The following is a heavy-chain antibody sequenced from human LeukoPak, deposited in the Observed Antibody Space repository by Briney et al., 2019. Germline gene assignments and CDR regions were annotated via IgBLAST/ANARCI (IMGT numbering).Heavy chain of an antibody. D-gene: IGHD3-9*01. CDR1: GGSIRSYY. J-gene: IGHJ3*02. Sequence: PSETLSLTCTVSGGSIRSYYWSWIRQPPGKGLEWIGYLYYSGSTNYNPSLKSRVTISVDTSKNQFSLKLSSVTAADTAVYYCARGGRYDISTGYYIKDAFDIWGQGTMVTVSS. CDR3: ARGGRYDISTGYYIKDAFDI. CDR2: LYYSGST. V-gene: IGHV4-59*08.